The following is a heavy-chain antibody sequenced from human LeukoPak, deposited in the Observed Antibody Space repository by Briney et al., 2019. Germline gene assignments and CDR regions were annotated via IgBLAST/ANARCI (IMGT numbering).Heavy chain of an antibody. D-gene: IGHD6-19*01. Sequence: QSGGSLRLSCAASGLTFSSYEMDWVRQAPGKGLEWVSYISSSGSTIYYADSVKGRFTISRDNAKNSLYLQMNSLRAEDTAVYYCARVDSSGWYLVWGQGTLVTVSS. V-gene: IGHV3-48*03. CDR1: GLTFSSYE. J-gene: IGHJ4*02. CDR2: ISSSGSTI. CDR3: ARVDSSGWYLV.